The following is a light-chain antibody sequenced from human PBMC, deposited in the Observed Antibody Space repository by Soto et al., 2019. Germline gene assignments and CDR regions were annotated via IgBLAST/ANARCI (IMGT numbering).Light chain of an antibody. V-gene: IGKV1-9*01. CDR1: QGISSY. J-gene: IGKJ3*01. CDR3: QQLNSYPLFT. CDR2: AAS. Sequence: IQLTQSPSYLSASVGDRVTITYRASQGISSYLAWYQQKPGKAPKLLIYAASTLQSGVPSRFSGSGSETDFSLTISSLQPEDFATYYCQQLNSYPLFTFGPGTKVDIK.